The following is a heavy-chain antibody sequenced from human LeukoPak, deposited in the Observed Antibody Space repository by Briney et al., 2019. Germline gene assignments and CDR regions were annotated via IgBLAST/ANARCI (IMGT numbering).Heavy chain of an antibody. J-gene: IGHJ6*03. Sequence: GGSLRLSCGASGFTLSSYWMHWVRQTPGKGLVWVSRINSDGSGADYADSVKGRFTISRDNAKNTLYLQMNSLRAEDTAVYYCAKGFSSSDYYYYYYMDVWGKGTTVTVSS. V-gene: IGHV3-74*01. CDR2: INSDGSGA. CDR3: AKGFSSSDYYYYYYMDV. D-gene: IGHD6-6*01. CDR1: GFTLSSYW.